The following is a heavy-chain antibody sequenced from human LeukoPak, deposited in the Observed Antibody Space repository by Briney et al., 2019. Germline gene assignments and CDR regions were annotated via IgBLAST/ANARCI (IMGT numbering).Heavy chain of an antibody. Sequence: SVKVPCKASGGTFSSYAISWVRQAPGQGLEWMGGIIPIFGTANYAQKFQGRVTITADESTSTAYMELSSLRSEDTAVYYCATFAPDYYDSSGYLPFDYWGQGTLVTVSS. CDR2: IIPIFGTA. CDR3: ATFAPDYYDSSGYLPFDY. CDR1: GGTFSSYA. D-gene: IGHD3-22*01. V-gene: IGHV1-69*13. J-gene: IGHJ4*02.